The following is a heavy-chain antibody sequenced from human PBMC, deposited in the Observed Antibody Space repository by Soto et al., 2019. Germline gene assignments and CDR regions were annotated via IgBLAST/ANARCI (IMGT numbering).Heavy chain of an antibody. Sequence: QVQLVQSGAEEKKPGASVKVSCKASGYTFTSYAMHWVRQAPGQRLEWMGWINAGNGNTKYSQKFQGRVTITRDTSASTAYMELSSLRSEDTAVYYCATSIVVVTALDYWGQGTLVTVPS. J-gene: IGHJ4*02. V-gene: IGHV1-3*05. CDR2: INAGNGNT. CDR1: GYTFTSYA. D-gene: IGHD2-21*02. CDR3: ATSIVVVTALDY.